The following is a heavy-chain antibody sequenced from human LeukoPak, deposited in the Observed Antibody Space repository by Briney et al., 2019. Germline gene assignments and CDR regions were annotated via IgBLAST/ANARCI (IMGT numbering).Heavy chain of an antibody. CDR2: IIPILGIA. Sequence: ASVKVSCKASGGTFSSYATSWVRQAPGQGLEWMGRIIPILGIANYAQKFQGRVTITADKSTSTAYMELSSLRSEDTAVYYCARDRIAAAGSFYYYYGMDVWGQGTTVTVSS. V-gene: IGHV1-69*04. CDR3: ARDRIAAAGSFYYYYGMDV. CDR1: GGTFSSYA. D-gene: IGHD6-13*01. J-gene: IGHJ6*02.